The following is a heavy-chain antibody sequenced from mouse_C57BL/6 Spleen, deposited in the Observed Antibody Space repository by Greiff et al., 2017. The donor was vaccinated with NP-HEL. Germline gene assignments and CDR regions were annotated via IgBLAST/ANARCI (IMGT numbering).Heavy chain of an antibody. CDR2: ILPGSGST. CDR1: GYTFTGYW. V-gene: IGHV1-9*01. J-gene: IGHJ1*03. D-gene: IGHD1-1*01. Sequence: VQLQQSGAELMKPGASVKLSCKATGYTFTGYWIEWVKQRPGPGLEWIGEILPGSGSTNYNEKFKGKATFTADTSSNTAYMQLSSLTTEDSAIYYCARTFPDYYGSSYRYFDVWGTGTTVTVSS. CDR3: ARTFPDYYGSSYRYFDV.